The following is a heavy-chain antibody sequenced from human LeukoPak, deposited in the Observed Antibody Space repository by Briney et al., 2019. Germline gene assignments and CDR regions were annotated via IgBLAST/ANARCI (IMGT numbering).Heavy chain of an antibody. CDR1: GFTVSSFE. J-gene: IGHJ6*03. CDR3: ATSLSGWGTYHDSDV. CDR2: IAVDGTT. D-gene: IGHD6-19*01. V-gene: IGHV3-48*03. Sequence: GGSLRLSCAGSGFTVSSFEINWVRQAPGKGLEWVSFIAVDGTTYYADSVKGRFTLSRDNAKNSLYLQMNSLRAEDTAVYYCATSLSGWGTYHDSDVWGKGTTATISS.